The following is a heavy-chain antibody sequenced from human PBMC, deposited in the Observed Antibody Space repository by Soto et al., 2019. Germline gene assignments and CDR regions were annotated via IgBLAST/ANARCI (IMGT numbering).Heavy chain of an antibody. CDR2: IYSGGST. CDR1: RFTLNSNY. V-gene: IGHV3-53*01. J-gene: IGHJ3*02. D-gene: IGHD2-15*01. Sequence: GGSLRLSCSASRFTLNSNYMSWVRQAPGKGLEWVSVIYSGGSTYYADSVKGRFTISRDNSKNTLYLQMNSLRAEDTAVYYCARDRGYCSGGSCCSLNAFDIWGQGTMVTVSS. CDR3: ARDRGYCSGGSCCSLNAFDI.